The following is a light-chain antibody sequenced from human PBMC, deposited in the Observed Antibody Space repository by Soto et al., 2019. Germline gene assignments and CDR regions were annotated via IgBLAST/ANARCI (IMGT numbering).Light chain of an antibody. CDR1: SSNIGAGYE. CDR2: GND. CDR3: QSYDRGLTAYV. Sequence: QSVLTQPPSVSGAPGQRVTISCTGTSSNIGAGYEVHWYHQLPGTAPKLLVSGNDNRSSGVPDRLSASKSGTSGSLAITGLQAEDEGHYYCQSYDRGLTAYVFGTGTKLTVL. V-gene: IGLV1-40*01. J-gene: IGLJ1*01.